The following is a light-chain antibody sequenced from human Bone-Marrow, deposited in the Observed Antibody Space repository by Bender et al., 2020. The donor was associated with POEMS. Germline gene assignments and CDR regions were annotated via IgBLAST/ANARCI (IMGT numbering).Light chain of an antibody. V-gene: IGLV2-8*01. Sequence: QSALTQPPSASGSPGQSVTISCTGTSSDVGGYNYVSWYQQHPGKAPELMIYEFSKRPSGVSNRFSGSKSGNTATLTISGLHAEDEADYHCCSYVVSSALIYVVGTGTKVTVL. J-gene: IGLJ1*01. CDR2: EFS. CDR1: SSDVGGYNY. CDR3: CSYVVSSALIYV.